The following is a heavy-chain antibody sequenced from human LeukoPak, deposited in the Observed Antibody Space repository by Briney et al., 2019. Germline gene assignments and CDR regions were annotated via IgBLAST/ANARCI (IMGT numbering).Heavy chain of an antibody. D-gene: IGHD3-22*01. V-gene: IGHV4-34*01. CDR1: GGSFSGYY. Sequence: SETLSLTCAVYGGSFSGYYWSWIRQPPGKGLEWIGEINHSESTNYNPSLKSRVTISVDTSKNQFSLKLSSVTAADTAVYYCARGRRPYYYDSSGYYGAFDIWGQGTMVTVSS. J-gene: IGHJ3*02. CDR3: ARGRRPYYYDSSGYYGAFDI. CDR2: INHSEST.